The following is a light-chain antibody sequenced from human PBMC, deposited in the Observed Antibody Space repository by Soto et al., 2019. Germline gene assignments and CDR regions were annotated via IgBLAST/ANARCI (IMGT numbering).Light chain of an antibody. J-gene: IGLJ3*02. CDR2: EDT. V-gene: IGLV2-23*01. CDR3: GTWDSSLTVWM. Sequence: QSALTQPASVSGSPGQSITISCTGTFSDVGSYNLVSWYQQHPGKAPKLMIYEDTKRPSGVSNRFSGSKSGYTASLTISGLQAEDEADYYCGTWDSSLTVWMFGGGTKLTVL. CDR1: FSDVGSYNL.